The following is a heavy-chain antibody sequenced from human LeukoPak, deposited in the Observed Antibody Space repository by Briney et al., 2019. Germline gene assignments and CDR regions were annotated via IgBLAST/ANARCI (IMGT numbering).Heavy chain of an antibody. CDR1: GGSISSYY. D-gene: IGHD3-22*01. CDR2: IYYTGST. J-gene: IGHJ5*02. Sequence: SETLSLTCTVSGGSISSYYWSWIRQPPGKGLEWIGYIYYTGSTNYNPSLKSRVTISVDMSKNQFSLKLSSVTAADTAVYYCAKDRGHYSDSSGHYHNWFDPWGQGTLVTVSS. V-gene: IGHV4-59*01. CDR3: AKDRGHYSDSSGHYHNWFDP.